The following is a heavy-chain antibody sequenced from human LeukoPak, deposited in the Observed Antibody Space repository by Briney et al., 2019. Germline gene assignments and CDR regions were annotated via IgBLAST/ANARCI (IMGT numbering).Heavy chain of an antibody. D-gene: IGHD5/OR15-5a*01. CDR1: GFTFSSYT. V-gene: IGHV3-21*01. J-gene: IGHJ4*02. Sequence: GGSLRLSCAASGFTFSSYTMNWVRQAPGKGLEWVSSISGSSSYIYYAESVKGRFTISRDNAKNSLYLQMNSLRAEDTAVYYCARDLVYPEYWGQETVLTVSS. CDR2: ISGSSSYI. CDR3: ARDLVYPEY.